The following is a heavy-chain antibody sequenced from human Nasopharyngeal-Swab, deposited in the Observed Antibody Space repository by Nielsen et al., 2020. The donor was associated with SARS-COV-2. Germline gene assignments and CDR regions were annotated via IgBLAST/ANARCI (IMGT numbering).Heavy chain of an antibody. CDR3: ASVNGYDFWSGYYHPFDY. CDR1: GYSISSGYY. D-gene: IGHD3-3*01. Sequence: SETLSLTCTVSGYSISSGYYWGWIRQPPGKGLEWIGSIYHSGSTYYNPSLKSRVTIPVDTSKNQFSLKLGSVTAADTAVYYCASVNGYDFWSGYYHPFDYWGQGTLVTVSS. J-gene: IGHJ4*02. CDR2: IYHSGST. V-gene: IGHV4-38-2*02.